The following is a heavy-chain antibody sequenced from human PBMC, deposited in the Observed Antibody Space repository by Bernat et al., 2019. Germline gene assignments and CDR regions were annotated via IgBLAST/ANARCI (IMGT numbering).Heavy chain of an antibody. J-gene: IGHJ4*02. CDR3: ARDRAFKSFDY. Sequence: EVQLVESGGGLVQPGGSLRLPCVVSGLTFNSSWINWVRQAPGKGLGWVASMNPDGSEKWYVDSVKGRFTISRDNAKNSLSLQMNSLRAEDTAVFYCARDRAFKSFDYWGQGTLVTVSS. CDR2: MNPDGSEK. CDR1: GLTFNSSW. D-gene: IGHD3-3*02. V-gene: IGHV3-7*01.